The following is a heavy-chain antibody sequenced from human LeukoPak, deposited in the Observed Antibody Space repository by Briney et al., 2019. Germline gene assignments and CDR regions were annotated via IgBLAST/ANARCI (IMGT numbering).Heavy chain of an antibody. CDR3: ARDPRYCTNGVCYSAYYYYYYMDV. Sequence: GASVKVSCKASGYTFTSYYMHWVRQAPGQGLEWMGIINPSGGSTGYAQKFQGRVTMTRDTFISTAYMELSRLRSDDTAVYYCARDPRYCTNGVCYSAYYYYYYMDVWGKGTTVTVSS. D-gene: IGHD2-8*01. V-gene: IGHV1-46*01. CDR2: INPSGGST. CDR1: GYTFTSYY. J-gene: IGHJ6*03.